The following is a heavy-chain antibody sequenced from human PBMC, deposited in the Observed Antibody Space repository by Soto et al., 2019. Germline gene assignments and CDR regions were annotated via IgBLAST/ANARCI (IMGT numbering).Heavy chain of an antibody. CDR3: AREVGRYYYGSGSRNWFDP. Sequence: GLEWMGRIIPILGIANYAQKFQGRVTITADKSTSTAYMELSSLRSEDTAVYYCAREVGRYYYGSGSRNWFDPWGQRTLVSVSS. D-gene: IGHD3-10*01. J-gene: IGHJ5*02. V-gene: IGHV1-69*04. CDR2: IIPILGIA.